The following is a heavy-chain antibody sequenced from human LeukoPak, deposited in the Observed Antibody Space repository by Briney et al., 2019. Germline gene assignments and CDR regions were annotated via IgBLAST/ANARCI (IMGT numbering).Heavy chain of an antibody. CDR3: ARGDGYNDAEYLQH. CDR2: IWYDGSNK. D-gene: IGHD5-24*01. V-gene: IGHV3-33*01. CDR1: GFTFSSYG. J-gene: IGHJ1*01. Sequence: SGGSLRLSRAASGFTFSSYGMHWVRQAPGKGLEWVAVIWYDGSNKYYGDSVKGRFTISRDNFKKTLYLQMNSLRVEDTAVYYCARGDGYNDAEYLQHRGQGTLVTVS.